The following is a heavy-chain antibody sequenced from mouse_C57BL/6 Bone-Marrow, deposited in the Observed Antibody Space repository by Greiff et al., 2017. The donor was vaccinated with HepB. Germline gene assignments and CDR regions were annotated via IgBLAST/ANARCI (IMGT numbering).Heavy chain of an antibody. CDR2: IYPRSGNT. J-gene: IGHJ4*01. V-gene: IGHV1-81*01. CDR1: GYTFTSYG. Sequence: QVQLKESGAELARPGASVKLSCKASGYTFTSYGISWVKQRTGQGLEWIGEIYPRSGNTYYNEKFKGKATLTADKSPSTAYMGLRSLTSEDSAVYFCARGGLRRRAMDYWGQGTSVTVSS. CDR3: ARGGLRRRAMDY. D-gene: IGHD2-4*01.